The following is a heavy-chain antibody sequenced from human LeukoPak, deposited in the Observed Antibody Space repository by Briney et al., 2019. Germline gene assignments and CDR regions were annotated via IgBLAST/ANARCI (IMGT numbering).Heavy chain of an antibody. V-gene: IGHV3-48*04. CDR1: GFTLNNYG. Sequence: PGGSLRLSCAASGFTLNNYGMNWVRQAPGRGLEWISSISSTSSTIYYADSVKGRFTVSRDNAKSSLFLQMNSLRAEDTAVYYCARGGGIYYYYYMDVWGKGTTVTVS. J-gene: IGHJ6*03. CDR3: ARGGGIYYYYYMDV. CDR2: ISSTSSTI.